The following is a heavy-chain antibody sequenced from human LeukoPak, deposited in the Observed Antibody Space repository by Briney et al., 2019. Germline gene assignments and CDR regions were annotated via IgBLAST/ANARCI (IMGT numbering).Heavy chain of an antibody. CDR3: AREWGPVETTLFDY. V-gene: IGHV3-30*04. J-gene: IGHJ4*02. D-gene: IGHD1-7*01. CDR2: ISYDGSNK. Sequence: GRSLRLSCAASGFTFSSYAMHWVRQAPGKGLEWVAVISYDGSNKYYADSVKGRFTISRDNSKNTLYLQMNSLRAEDTAVYYCAREWGPVETTLFDYWGQGSLVTVSS. CDR1: GFTFSSYA.